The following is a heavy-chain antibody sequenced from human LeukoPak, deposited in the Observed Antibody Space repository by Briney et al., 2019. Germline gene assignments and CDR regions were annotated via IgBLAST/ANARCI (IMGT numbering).Heavy chain of an antibody. CDR1: GYSFTSDW. V-gene: IGHV5-51*01. J-gene: IGHJ5*02. CDR2: IYPGDSDT. Sequence: GESLKISCQGSGYSFTSDWIGWVRQMPGKGLEWMGVIYPGDSDTRYSPSFQGQVTISADKSISTAYLQWSSLKASDTAMYYCARLPYCGGDCYPNWFDPWGQGTLVTVSS. D-gene: IGHD2-21*02. CDR3: ARLPYCGGDCYPNWFDP.